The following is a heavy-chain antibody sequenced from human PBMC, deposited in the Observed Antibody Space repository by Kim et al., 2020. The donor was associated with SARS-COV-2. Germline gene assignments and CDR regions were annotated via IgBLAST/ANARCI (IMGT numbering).Heavy chain of an antibody. D-gene: IGHD6-13*01. J-gene: IGHJ4*02. Sequence: YTPSLWSRVAISVDASKNQFSLKLSSVCAADTAVYYCARGGIAAAGTVDYWGKGTLVTVSS. CDR3: ARGGIAAAGTVDY. V-gene: IGHV4-39*07.